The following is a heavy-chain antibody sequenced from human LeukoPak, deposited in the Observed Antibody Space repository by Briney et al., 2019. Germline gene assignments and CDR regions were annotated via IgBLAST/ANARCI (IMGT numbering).Heavy chain of an antibody. J-gene: IGHJ4*02. D-gene: IGHD1-26*01. Sequence: SSETLSLTCTVSGGSICSSSYYWGWIRQPPGKGLEWIGSIYYSGSTYYNPSLKSRVTISVDTSKNQFSLKLSSVTAADTAVYYCARLYSRDRYYFDYWGQGTLVTVSS. V-gene: IGHV4-39*01. CDR1: GGSICSSSYY. CDR2: IYYSGST. CDR3: ARLYSRDRYYFDY.